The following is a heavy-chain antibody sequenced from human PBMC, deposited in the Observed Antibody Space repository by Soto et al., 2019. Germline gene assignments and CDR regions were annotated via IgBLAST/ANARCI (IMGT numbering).Heavy chain of an antibody. CDR3: ASLRGDFWSGSTYYFDY. V-gene: IGHV4-59*01. CDR2: IYYSGST. D-gene: IGHD3-3*01. J-gene: IGHJ4*02. Sequence: ASETLSLTCTVSGGSISSYYWSWIRQPPGKGLEWIGYIYYSGSTNYNPSPKSRVTISVDTSKNQFSLKLSSVTAADTAVYYCASLRGDFWSGSTYYFDYWGQGTLVTVSS. CDR1: GGSISSYY.